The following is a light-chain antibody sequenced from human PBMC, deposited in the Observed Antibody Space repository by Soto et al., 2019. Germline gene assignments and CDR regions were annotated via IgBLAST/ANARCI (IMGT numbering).Light chain of an antibody. Sequence: DIQMTQSPSTLSASLGDRVTITCRASQSIDSWLAWYQQKPGKAPKLLIYDVSNRATDIPARFSGSGSGTEFTLTISSLEPEDFGVYYCHQRSNWPYTFGQGTKLEIK. CDR3: HQRSNWPYT. J-gene: IGKJ2*01. V-gene: IGKV1-5*01. CDR2: DVS. CDR1: QSIDSW.